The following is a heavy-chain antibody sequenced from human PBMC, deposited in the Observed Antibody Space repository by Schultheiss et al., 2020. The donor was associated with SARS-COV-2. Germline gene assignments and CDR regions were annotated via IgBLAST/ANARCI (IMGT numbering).Heavy chain of an antibody. CDR2: IYTSGST. Sequence: SQTLSLTCTVSGGSISSYYWSWIRQPAGKGLEWIGRIYTSGSTNYNPSLKSRVTISADTSKNQLSLTLNSVSAADTAVYYCARLQVWDKGPTANFDSWGRGSLVTVSS. J-gene: IGHJ4*02. V-gene: IGHV4-4*07. CDR1: GGSISSYY. D-gene: IGHD1-26*01. CDR3: ARLQVWDKGPTANFDS.